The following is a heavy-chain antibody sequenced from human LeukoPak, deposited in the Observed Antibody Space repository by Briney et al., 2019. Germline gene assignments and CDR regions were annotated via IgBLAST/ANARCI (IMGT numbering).Heavy chain of an antibody. D-gene: IGHD2-2*01. V-gene: IGHV3-48*02. CDR3: VRDHAFSFDY. Sequence: GASLKISCAASGFTFSSFTMNWVRQAPGKGLEWISYIGPTASYADSLQGRFTISRDIAKNSLYLQMNSLRDEDTAVYYCVRDHAFSFDYWGLGTLVTVSS. CDR1: GFTFSSFT. J-gene: IGHJ4*02. CDR2: IGPTA.